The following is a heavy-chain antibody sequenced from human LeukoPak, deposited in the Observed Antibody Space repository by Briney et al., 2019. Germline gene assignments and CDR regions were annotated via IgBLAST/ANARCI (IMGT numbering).Heavy chain of an antibody. Sequence: GGSLRLSCAPSGFTFSSYAMSWVRQAPGKGLEWVSAISGSGGSTYYADSVKGRFTISRDNSKNTLYLQMNSLRAEDTAVYYCAKDGQVSSGWFDYWGQGALVTVSS. CDR3: AKDGQVSSGWFDY. CDR2: ISGSGGST. J-gene: IGHJ4*02. CDR1: GFTFSSYA. V-gene: IGHV3-23*01. D-gene: IGHD6-19*01.